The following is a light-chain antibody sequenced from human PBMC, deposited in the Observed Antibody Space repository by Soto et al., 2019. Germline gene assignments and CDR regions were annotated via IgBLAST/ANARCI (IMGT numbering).Light chain of an antibody. V-gene: IGKV3-20*01. CDR3: QQYGSSGT. CDR1: QSVSNNY. Sequence: MMLTQCPLTLSLYQGEIATLSAMASQSVSNNYLAWYQQKPGQAPRLLIYGASNRATGIPDRFSGSGSGTDFTLTIRRLEPEDFPVYYCQQYGSSGTFGQGTKVDIK. J-gene: IGKJ1*01. CDR2: GAS.